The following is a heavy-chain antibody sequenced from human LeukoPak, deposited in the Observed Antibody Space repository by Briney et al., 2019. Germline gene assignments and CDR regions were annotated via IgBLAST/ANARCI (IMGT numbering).Heavy chain of an antibody. CDR2: ISSSSSYI. Sequence: GGSLRLSCAASGFTFSSYSMNWVRQAPGKGLEWVSSISSSSSYIYYADSVKGRFTISRDNAKNSLYLQMNSLRAEDTAVYYCARDNLGYCSGGSCYSGTPDYWGQGTLVTVSS. CDR3: ARDNLGYCSGGSCYSGTPDY. CDR1: GFTFSSYS. J-gene: IGHJ4*02. D-gene: IGHD2-15*01. V-gene: IGHV3-21*01.